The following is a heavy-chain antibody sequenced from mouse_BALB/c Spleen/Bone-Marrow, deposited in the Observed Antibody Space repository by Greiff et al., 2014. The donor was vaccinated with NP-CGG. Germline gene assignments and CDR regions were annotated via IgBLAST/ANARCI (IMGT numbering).Heavy chain of an antibody. J-gene: IGHJ4*01. V-gene: IGHV2-9*02. D-gene: IGHD1-2*01. CDR1: GFSLTNYG. CDR2: IWADGST. CDR3: ARITRATEAMDY. Sequence: VKLVESGPGLVAPSQSLSITCTVSGFSLTNYGVHWVRQPPGKGLEWLGVIWADGSTNYNSALMSRLSISKDNSKSQVFFKMNILQTEATAMYYCARITRATEAMDYWGQGTSVTVSS.